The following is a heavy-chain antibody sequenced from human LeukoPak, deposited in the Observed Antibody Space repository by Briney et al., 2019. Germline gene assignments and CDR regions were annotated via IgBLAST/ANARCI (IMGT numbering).Heavy chain of an antibody. V-gene: IGHV1-18*01. J-gene: IGHJ4*02. CDR3: MRDPTNTSGRYAYFDY. Sequence: VASVKVSCKASGYTFNHHGISWVRQAPGQGRAWMGWISCYNGDTNYAQKFQGRVTMSTATSTSTAYMELTGLRSDDTAVYCCMRDPTNTSGRYAYFDYWGQGTLVTVSS. CDR2: ISCYNGDT. D-gene: IGHD6-19*01. CDR1: GYTFNHHG.